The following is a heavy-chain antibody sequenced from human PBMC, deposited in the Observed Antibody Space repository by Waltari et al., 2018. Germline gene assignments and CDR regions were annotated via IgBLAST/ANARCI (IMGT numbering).Heavy chain of an antibody. Sequence: QVQLQQWGAGLLKPSETLSLTCAVYGGSFTGYYWSWIRQPQGKGLEWIGEINHSGSTNYNPSLKSRVTISVDTSKNQFSLKLSSVTAADTAVYYCARGQSLITIFGVVIIGGAFDIWGQGTMVTVSS. CDR3: ARGQSLITIFGVVIIGGAFDI. CDR2: INHSGST. CDR1: GGSFTGYY. V-gene: IGHV4-34*01. D-gene: IGHD3-3*01. J-gene: IGHJ3*02.